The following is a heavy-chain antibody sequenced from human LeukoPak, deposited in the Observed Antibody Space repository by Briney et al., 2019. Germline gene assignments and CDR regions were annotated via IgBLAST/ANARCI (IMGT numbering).Heavy chain of an antibody. D-gene: IGHD2-8*01. CDR2: ISGSGRSI. CDR3: ARFVANGNPGGMDV. V-gene: IGHV3-21*01. CDR1: EFTFSAYG. J-gene: IGHJ6*02. Sequence: GGSLRLSCVASEFTFSAYGMSWVRQAPGTGLGWVSSISGSGRSIHYKESVRGRFTISRDNSGNSIYLQMNSLRAEDTAVYCARFVANGNPGGMDVWGQGTTVIVSS.